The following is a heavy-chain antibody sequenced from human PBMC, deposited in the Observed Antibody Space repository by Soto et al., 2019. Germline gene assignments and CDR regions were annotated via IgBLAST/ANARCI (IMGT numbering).Heavy chain of an antibody. CDR1: GFTFSSYA. CDR3: AKGSWGRLPAYYFDH. V-gene: IGHV3-23*01. Sequence: LRLSFAPSGFTFSSYAMRWVRQAPGKGLEWVSAISGSGGSTYYADSVKGRFTISRDNSKDTLYLQMNSLRAEDTAVYYCAKGSWGRLPAYYFDHRGQVTLVTVSS. D-gene: IGHD3-16*01. J-gene: IGHJ4*02. CDR2: ISGSGGST.